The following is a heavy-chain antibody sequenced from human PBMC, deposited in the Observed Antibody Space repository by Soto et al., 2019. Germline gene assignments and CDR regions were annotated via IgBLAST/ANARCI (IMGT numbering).Heavy chain of an antibody. V-gene: IGHV1-69*12. D-gene: IGHD2-15*01. CDR1: GGTFSSYA. CDR3: TGVVTVVKSFHYWYFDL. J-gene: IGHJ2*01. CDR2: IIPIFGTA. Sequence: QVQLVQSGAEVKKPGSSVKVSCKASGGTFSSYAISWVRQAPGQGLEWMGGIIPIFGTANYAQKFQCRVTITADDSTSTATMKRSSLRYEGTAVYYCTGVVTVVKSFHYWYFDLWGRGTLVTVSS.